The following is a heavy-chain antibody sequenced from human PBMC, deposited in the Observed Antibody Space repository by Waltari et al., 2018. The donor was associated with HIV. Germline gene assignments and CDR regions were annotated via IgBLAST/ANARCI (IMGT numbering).Heavy chain of an antibody. CDR1: GFPFSDYG. Sequence: EVQLVESGGGLVHPGGYLRLSCAASGFPFSDYGMTWVGQAPGKGLEWVANIKQDGSETYYVDSVRGRFTISRDNAKNSLYLQMNSLRAEDTAVYYCATDGVWGSYRYVGGYFDYWGQGTLVTVSS. D-gene: IGHD3-16*02. CDR3: ATDGVWGSYRYVGGYFDY. CDR2: IKQDGSET. V-gene: IGHV3-7*01. J-gene: IGHJ4*02.